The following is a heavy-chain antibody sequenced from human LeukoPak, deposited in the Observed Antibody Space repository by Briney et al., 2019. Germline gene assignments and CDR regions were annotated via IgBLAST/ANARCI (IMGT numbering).Heavy chain of an antibody. CDR1: GFTFRYYG. J-gene: IGHJ4*02. CDR2: IRNSAYGGTT. D-gene: IGHD6-13*01. CDR3: TRTSIAEAADY. Sequence: PGGSLRLSCAGSGFTFRYYGMHWVRQAPGKGLEWVGFIRNSAYGGTTEYAASVKGRFTISRDDSKTIAYLQMNSLKTEDTAVYYCTRTSIAEAADYWGQGTLVTVSS. V-gene: IGHV3-49*04.